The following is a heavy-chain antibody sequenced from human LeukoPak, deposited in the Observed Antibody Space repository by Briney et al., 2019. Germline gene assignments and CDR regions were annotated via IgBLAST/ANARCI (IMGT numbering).Heavy chain of an antibody. Sequence: SQTLSLTCAISGDSVSSNSAAWNWIRQSPSRGLEWLGRTYYRSKWYNDYAVSVKSRITINPDTSKNQFSLQLNSVTPGDTAVYYCARGGAKAVVAGTDPFDYWGQGTLVTVSS. J-gene: IGHJ4*02. CDR3: ARGGAKAVVAGTDPFDY. D-gene: IGHD6-19*01. CDR1: GDSVSSNSAA. CDR2: TYYRSKWYN. V-gene: IGHV6-1*01.